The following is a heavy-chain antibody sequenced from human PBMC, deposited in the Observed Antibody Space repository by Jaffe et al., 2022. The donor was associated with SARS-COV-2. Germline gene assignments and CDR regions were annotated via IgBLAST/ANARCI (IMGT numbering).Heavy chain of an antibody. J-gene: IGHJ4*02. Sequence: EVQLLESGGGLVQPGGSLRLSCAASGFTFSSYAMSWVRQAPGKGLEWVSAISGSGGSTYYADSVKGRFTISRDNSKNTLYLQMNSLRAEDTAVYYCAKDPDLDPYDYVWGSYRFRLGYFDYWGQGTLVTVSS. CDR3: AKDPDLDPYDYVWGSYRFRLGYFDY. D-gene: IGHD3-16*02. CDR2: ISGSGGST. CDR1: GFTFSSYA. V-gene: IGHV3-23*01.